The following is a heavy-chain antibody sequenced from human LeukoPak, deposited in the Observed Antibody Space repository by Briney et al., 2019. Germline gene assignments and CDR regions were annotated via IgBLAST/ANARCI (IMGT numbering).Heavy chain of an antibody. Sequence: PGGSLRLSCAASGFTFNSYSMNWVRQAPGKGLEWVSSISSSSSYIYYADSVKGRFTISRDNAKNSLYLQMNSLRAEDTAVYYCARDEYRYYDSSGYYYYGKWGQGTLVTVSS. J-gene: IGHJ4*02. D-gene: IGHD3-22*01. CDR2: ISSSSSYI. CDR1: GFTFNSYS. CDR3: ARDEYRYYDSSGYYYYGK. V-gene: IGHV3-21*01.